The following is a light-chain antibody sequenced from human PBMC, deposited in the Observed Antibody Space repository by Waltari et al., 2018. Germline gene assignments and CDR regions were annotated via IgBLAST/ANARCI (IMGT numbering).Light chain of an antibody. CDR3: AAWDDSLNGLYV. CDR1: SSNVGSNT. Sequence: QSVLTQPPSASGTPGQRVTISCSGSSSNVGSNTVTWYQQLPGTAPKLLIYSNNQRPSGVPDRFSGSKSGTSASLAINGLQSEDEADYYCAAWDDSLNGLYVFGTGTKVTVL. CDR2: SNN. V-gene: IGLV1-44*01. J-gene: IGLJ1*01.